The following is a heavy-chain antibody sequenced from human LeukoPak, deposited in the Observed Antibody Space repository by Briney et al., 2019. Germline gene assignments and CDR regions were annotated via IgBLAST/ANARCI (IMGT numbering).Heavy chain of an antibody. CDR2: IGAGADT. Sequence: PGGSLRLSCAASGFSFSNSDMHWVRQATGKGLEWVSAIGAGADTYYPDSVKGRSTISRDNSKSTLYLQMNSLRAEDTAVYYCAKGGAYCGGECYAYYYYYMDVWGKGTTVTISS. CDR1: GFSFSNSD. V-gene: IGHV3-13*01. D-gene: IGHD2-21*01. CDR3: AKGGAYCGGECYAYYYYYMDV. J-gene: IGHJ6*03.